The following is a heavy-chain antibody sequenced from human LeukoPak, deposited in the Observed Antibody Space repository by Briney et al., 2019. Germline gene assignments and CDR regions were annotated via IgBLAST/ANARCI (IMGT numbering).Heavy chain of an antibody. J-gene: IGHJ4*02. CDR2: ISGSGGST. CDR3: AKDPLYGSGSYYNV. V-gene: IGHV3-23*01. Sequence: PGGSLRLSCAASGFTFSSYAMSWVRQAPGKGLEWVSAISGSGGSTYYADSVKGRFTISRDNSKNTLYLQMNSLRAEDTAVYYCAKDPLYGSGSYYNVWGQGTLVTVSS. D-gene: IGHD3-10*01. CDR1: GFTFSSYA.